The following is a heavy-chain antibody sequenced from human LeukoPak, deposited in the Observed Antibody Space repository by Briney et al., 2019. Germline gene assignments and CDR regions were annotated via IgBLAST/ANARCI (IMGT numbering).Heavy chain of an antibody. V-gene: IGHV7-4-1*02. CDR3: ARTNYGGNSDNWFDP. Sequence: GASVKVSCKASGYTFTSYAMNWVRQAPGQGLEWMGWINTNTGNPTYAQGFTGRFVFSLDTSVSTAYLQISSLKAEDTAVYYCARTNYGGNSDNWFDPWGQGTLVTVSS. CDR2: INTNTGNP. D-gene: IGHD4-23*01. CDR1: GYTFTSYA. J-gene: IGHJ5*02.